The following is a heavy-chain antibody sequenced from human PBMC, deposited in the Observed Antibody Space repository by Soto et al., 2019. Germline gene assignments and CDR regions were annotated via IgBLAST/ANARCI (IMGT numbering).Heavy chain of an antibody. CDR1: GFTFSTFG. Sequence: EVQLVESGGGLVKPGGSLRLSCAASGFTFSTFGMNWVRQAPGKGLEWVSSISSSSSNIYYADSVKGRFSISRDNAKNSLFLQMNSLRAEDTPVYYCARDTSGWSFYFYWGQGTLVTVSS. CDR3: ARDTSGWSFYFY. D-gene: IGHD6-19*01. V-gene: IGHV3-21*01. J-gene: IGHJ4*02. CDR2: ISSSSSNI.